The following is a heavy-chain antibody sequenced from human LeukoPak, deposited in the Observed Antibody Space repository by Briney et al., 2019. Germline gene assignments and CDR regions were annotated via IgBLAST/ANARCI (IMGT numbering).Heavy chain of an antibody. Sequence: GESLKISCKGSGYRFTTYWIGWVRQMPGKGLEWMGIIFPGDSDTIYNPSFQGQVTISADKSINTAYLQWSGLKASDTAMYYCATSESQTKFDFWGQGTLVTVSS. J-gene: IGHJ4*02. CDR2: IFPGDSDT. V-gene: IGHV5-51*01. D-gene: IGHD1/OR15-1a*01. CDR1: GYRFTTYW. CDR3: ATSESQTKFDF.